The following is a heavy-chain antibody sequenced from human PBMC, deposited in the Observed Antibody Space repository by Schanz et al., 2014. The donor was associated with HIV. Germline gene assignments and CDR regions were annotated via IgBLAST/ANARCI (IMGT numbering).Heavy chain of an antibody. D-gene: IGHD2-21*02. J-gene: IGHJ4*02. Sequence: QVQLVQSGAEVKKPGSSVKVSCKASGGTFSSSAISWVRQPPGQGLEWMGGLVPNFDTTTYAQKFQGRVTITADKSTSTVYMDLSSLRSEDTAVYYCARTYTGDWSTGADWGQGTLVTVSS. V-gene: IGHV1-69*06. CDR2: LVPNFDTT. CDR3: ARTYTGDWSTGAD. CDR1: GGTFSSSA.